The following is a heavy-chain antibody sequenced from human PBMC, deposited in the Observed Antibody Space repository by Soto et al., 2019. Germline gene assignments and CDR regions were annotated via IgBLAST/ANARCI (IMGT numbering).Heavy chain of an antibody. J-gene: IGHJ4*02. CDR2: NSPADSDT. V-gene: IGHV5-51*01. D-gene: IGHD4-17*01. CDR3: PGGHYGDCDY. CDR1: GYSFTNYW. Sequence: GESQKISCKGSGYSFTNYWICWVRQLLGKGLGWVGINSPADSDTRYSPSLQGQVTISADNSITTAYLQCARLVASDTAMYYCPGGHYGDCDYGRQSTRVSV.